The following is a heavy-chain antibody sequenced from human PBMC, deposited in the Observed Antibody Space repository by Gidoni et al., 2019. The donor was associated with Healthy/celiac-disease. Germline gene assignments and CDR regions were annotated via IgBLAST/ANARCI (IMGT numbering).Heavy chain of an antibody. CDR1: GGSISSSSYY. CDR3: ARLGGDIVVVPAASYYFDY. J-gene: IGHJ4*02. CDR2: IYYSGST. Sequence: QLQLQESGPGLVKPSETLSLTCTVSGGSISSSSYYWGWIRQPPGKGLEWIGSIYYSGSTYYNPSLKSRVTISVDTSKNQFSLKLSSVTAADTAVYYCARLGGDIVVVPAASYYFDYWGQGTLVTVSS. V-gene: IGHV4-39*01. D-gene: IGHD2-2*01.